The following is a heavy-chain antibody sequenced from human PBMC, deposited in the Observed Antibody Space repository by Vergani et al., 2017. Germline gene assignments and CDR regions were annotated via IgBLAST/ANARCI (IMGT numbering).Heavy chain of an antibody. J-gene: IGHJ3*01. V-gene: IGHV4-61*02. CDR1: GDSISSDNLY. CDR3: ARDGGEYDKDALDV. D-gene: IGHD2-21*01. CDR2: FYSSGIY. Sequence: QVQLQESGPGLLKPLQTRSLICTVSGDSISSDNLYWHWLRQPAGKGLEWIGRFYSSGIYNYNPSLKSRVSMSLDTSKNQFSLHLTSVTAADSAVYYCARDGGEYDKDALDVWGQGTKVTVTS.